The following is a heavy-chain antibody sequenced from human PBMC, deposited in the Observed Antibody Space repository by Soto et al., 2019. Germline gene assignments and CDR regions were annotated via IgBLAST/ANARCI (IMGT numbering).Heavy chain of an antibody. Sequence: QVQLVQSGAEVKKPGSSVKVSCKASGGTFSSYAISWVRQAPGQGLEWMGGIIPIFGTANYAQKFQGRVTITADESTSTAYMERSSLRAEDTAVYYCARVRVTAMALGSYYYYGMDVWGQGTTVTVAS. CDR2: IIPIFGTA. CDR1: GGTFSSYA. D-gene: IGHD5-18*01. V-gene: IGHV1-69*01. J-gene: IGHJ6*02. CDR3: ARVRVTAMALGSYYYYGMDV.